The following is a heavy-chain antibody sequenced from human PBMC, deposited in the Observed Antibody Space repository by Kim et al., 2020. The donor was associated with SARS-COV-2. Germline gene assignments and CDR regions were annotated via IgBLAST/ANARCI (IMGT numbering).Heavy chain of an antibody. CDR2: ITGNVRST. CDR1: GFTFSDYS. J-gene: IGHJ4*02. D-gene: IGHD3-10*01. CDR3: ARNVITTHHPFDY. V-gene: IGHV3-23*01. Sequence: GGSLRLSCAASGFTFSDYSMSWVRQAPGKGLEWVSSITGNVRSTYYADSVKGRFAISRDNSKNTQSLQMNSLRAEDTAVYYCARNVITTHHPFDYWGQGILVTVSS.